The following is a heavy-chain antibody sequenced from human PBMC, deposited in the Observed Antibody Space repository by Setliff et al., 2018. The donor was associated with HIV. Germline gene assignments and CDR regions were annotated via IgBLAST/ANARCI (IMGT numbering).Heavy chain of an antibody. Sequence: SETMSLTCTVSGGSISSYYWSWIRQPPGKGLEWIGSIYYSGSTNYNPSLKSRVTISVDTSKNQFSLKLSSVTAADTAVYYCARDPSQSGNAGWFDPWGQGTLVTVSS. V-gene: IGHV4-59*01. CDR3: ARDPSQSGNAGWFDP. CDR1: GGSISSYY. D-gene: IGHD3-3*01. CDR2: IYYSGST. J-gene: IGHJ5*02.